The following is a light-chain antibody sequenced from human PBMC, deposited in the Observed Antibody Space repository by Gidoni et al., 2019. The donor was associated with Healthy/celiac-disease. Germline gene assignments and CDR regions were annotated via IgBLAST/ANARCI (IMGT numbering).Light chain of an antibody. CDR2: AAS. V-gene: IGKV1-12*01. CDR1: QGISSC. J-gene: IGKJ5*01. Sequence: DIQIAQALSSVSASVGDRVTITCRASQGISSCLAWYQQIPGKAPKLLSFAASSLQSGVPSSFSCSGSGTDFTLTIISLQPEDFATYYCQQANSFPVTFXQXTRLXIK. CDR3: QQANSFPVT.